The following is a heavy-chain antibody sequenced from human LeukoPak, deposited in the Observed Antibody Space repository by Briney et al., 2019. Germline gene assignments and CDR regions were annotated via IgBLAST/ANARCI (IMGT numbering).Heavy chain of an antibody. CDR3: ARDDYGRNLGMDV. CDR1: GGSISNYY. V-gene: IGHV4-59*01. D-gene: IGHD4-23*01. Sequence: SETLSLTCTVSGGSISNYYWNWIRQPPGKGLEWIGYIHYSGSTNYNSPLKSRVSISVDTSKNQFSLKVRSVTAADTAVYYCARDDYGRNLGMDVWGQRTTVTVSS. J-gene: IGHJ6*02. CDR2: IHYSGST.